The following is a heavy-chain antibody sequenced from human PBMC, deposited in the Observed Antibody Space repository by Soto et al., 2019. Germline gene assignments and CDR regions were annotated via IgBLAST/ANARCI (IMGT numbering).Heavy chain of an antibody. J-gene: IGHJ4*02. Sequence: ASGKVSCKASGYTFTGYYMHWVRQAPGQGLEWMGWINPNSGGTNYAQKFQGRVTMTRDTSISTAYMELSRLRSDDTAVYYCARGASIAAAASDYWGQGTLVTVSS. V-gene: IGHV1-2*02. D-gene: IGHD6-13*01. CDR1: GYTFTGYY. CDR3: ARGASIAAAASDY. CDR2: INPNSGGT.